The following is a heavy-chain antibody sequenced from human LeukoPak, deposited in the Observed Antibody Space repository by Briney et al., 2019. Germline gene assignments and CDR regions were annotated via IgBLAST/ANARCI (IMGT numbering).Heavy chain of an antibody. D-gene: IGHD2-15*01. Sequence: SETLSLTCTVSGGSISSYYWSWIRQPPGKGREWIGYIYYSGSTNYNPPLKSRVTISGDTSKNQFSLKLSSVTAADTAVYYCAREIRYCSGGSCLIAWFDPWGQGTLVTVSS. CDR3: AREIRYCSGGSCLIAWFDP. V-gene: IGHV4-59*12. J-gene: IGHJ5*02. CDR1: GGSISSYY. CDR2: IYYSGST.